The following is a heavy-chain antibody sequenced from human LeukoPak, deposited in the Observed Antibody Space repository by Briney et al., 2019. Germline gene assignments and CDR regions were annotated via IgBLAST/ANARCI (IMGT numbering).Heavy chain of an antibody. CDR1: GFIFSSYW. D-gene: IGHD5-18*01. CDR2: IKEDGSEK. Sequence: GGSLRLSCAAYGFIFSSYWMGWVRQAPGKGLEWVANIKEDGSEKNYVDSVKGRFSISRDTAKNSLYLQMNSLRAEDTAVYYCARDAGYGYDRFDYWGQGTQVTVSS. CDR3: ARDAGYGYDRFDY. V-gene: IGHV3-7*01. J-gene: IGHJ4*02.